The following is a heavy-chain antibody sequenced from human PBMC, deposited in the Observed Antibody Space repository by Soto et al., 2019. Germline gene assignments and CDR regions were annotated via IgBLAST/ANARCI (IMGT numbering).Heavy chain of an antibody. V-gene: IGHV1-46*01. Sequence: QVQLVQSGAEVKKPGASVKVSCKASGYTFTSYYMHWVRQAPGQGLEWMGVINPSGGSTTYAQKFQGRVTMTRDTSTSTVYMELSSLRSEDTAVYYCAKDILPDGRWCCMDVWGQGTTVTVPS. D-gene: IGHD2-8*02. CDR1: GYTFTSYY. J-gene: IGHJ6*02. CDR2: INPSGGST. CDR3: AKDILPDGRWCCMDV.